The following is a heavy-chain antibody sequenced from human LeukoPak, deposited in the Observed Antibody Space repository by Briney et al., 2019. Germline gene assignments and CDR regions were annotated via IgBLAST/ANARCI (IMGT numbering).Heavy chain of an antibody. D-gene: IGHD6-19*01. J-gene: IGHJ4*02. CDR3: AKGPRASGWTYFDY. CDR1: GFTFSSYA. CDR2: ISGSGGST. V-gene: IGHV3-23*01. Sequence: GGSLRLSCAASGFTFSSYAMSWVRQAPGKGLEWVSVISGSGGSTYSAESVKGRLTISRDNSKNTLYLQMNSLRVEDTAVYYCAKGPRASGWTYFDYWGQGTLVTVSS.